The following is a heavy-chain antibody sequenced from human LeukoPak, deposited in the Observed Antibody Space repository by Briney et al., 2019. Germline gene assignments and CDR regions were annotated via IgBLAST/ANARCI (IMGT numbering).Heavy chain of an antibody. CDR1: GFTFSSYW. CDR2: INSDGSST. D-gene: IGHD4-17*01. V-gene: IGHV3-74*01. Sequence: GGSLRLSCAASGFTFSSYWMHWVRQTPGKGLVWVSRINSDGSSTDYADSVKGRFTISRDNAKNTLYLQMSSLRAEDTAVYYCARDRFYGARYAYWGQGALVTVSS. CDR3: ARDRFYGARYAY. J-gene: IGHJ4*02.